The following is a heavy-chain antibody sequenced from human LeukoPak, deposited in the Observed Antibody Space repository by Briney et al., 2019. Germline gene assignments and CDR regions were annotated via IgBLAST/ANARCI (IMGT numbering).Heavy chain of an antibody. CDR3: ARLRWFGEFDY. V-gene: IGHV4-39*01. D-gene: IGHD3-10*01. Sequence: SETLSLTCTVSGGSLSSSSYYWGWIRQPPGKGLEWIGSIYYSGSTHYNPSLKSRVTISVDTSKNQFSLKLSSVTAADTAVYYCARLRWFGEFDYWGQGTLVTVSS. CDR2: IYYSGST. CDR1: GGSLSSSSYY. J-gene: IGHJ4*02.